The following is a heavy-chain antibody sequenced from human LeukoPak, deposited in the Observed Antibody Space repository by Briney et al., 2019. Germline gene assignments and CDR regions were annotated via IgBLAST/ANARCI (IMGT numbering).Heavy chain of an antibody. V-gene: IGHV3-30-3*01. Sequence: AGGSLRLSCAASGFTFSSYAMHWVRQAPGKGLEWVAVISYDGSNKYYADSVKGRFTISRDNSKNTLYLQMNSLRAEDTAVYYCASDGLWFGEDYYFDYWGQGTLVTVSS. CDR2: ISYDGSNK. J-gene: IGHJ4*02. CDR3: ASDGLWFGEDYYFDY. CDR1: GFTFSSYA. D-gene: IGHD3-10*01.